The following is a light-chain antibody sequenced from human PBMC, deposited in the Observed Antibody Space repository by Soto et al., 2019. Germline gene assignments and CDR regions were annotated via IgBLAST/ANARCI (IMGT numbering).Light chain of an antibody. Sequence: QSVLTQPPSASGSPGQSVTISCTGTSSDIGGYNYVSWYQQHPGKAPKLMIYEVSKWPSGVPDRFSGSKSGNTASLTVSGLQAEDDADYYCSSYAGINNFVVFGGGTKLTVL. J-gene: IGLJ2*01. CDR2: EVS. V-gene: IGLV2-8*01. CDR1: SSDIGGYNY. CDR3: SSYAGINNFVV.